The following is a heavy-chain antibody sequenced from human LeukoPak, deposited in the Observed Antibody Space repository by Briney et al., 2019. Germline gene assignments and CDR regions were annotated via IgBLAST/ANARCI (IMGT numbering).Heavy chain of an antibody. V-gene: IGHV4-34*01. CDR3: ARPIAAPPPDP. CDR1: GGSLSGYY. D-gene: IGHD6-6*01. Sequence: SETLSLTCAVSGGSLSGYYWSWIRQPPGEGLEWIGEINHSGSTNYNPSLKSRVTISVDTSKNQFSLKLSSVTAADTAVYYCARPIAAPPPDPWGQGTLVTVSS. J-gene: IGHJ5*02. CDR2: INHSGST.